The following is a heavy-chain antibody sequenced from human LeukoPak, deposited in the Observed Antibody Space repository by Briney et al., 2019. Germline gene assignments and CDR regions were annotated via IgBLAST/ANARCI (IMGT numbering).Heavy chain of an antibody. CDR2: IYHSGST. CDR3: ASTYRTRGYTYGYFDN. D-gene: IGHD5-18*01. J-gene: IGHJ4*02. CDR1: GASISSGDYY. V-gene: IGHV4-39*01. Sequence: PSETLSLTCTVSGASISSGDYYWGWIRQPPGKGPEWIGSIYHSGSTYHNPTLKSRVTISGDTSKNQFSLNLSSVTAADTAVYYSASTYRTRGYTYGYFDNWGQGTLVTVSS.